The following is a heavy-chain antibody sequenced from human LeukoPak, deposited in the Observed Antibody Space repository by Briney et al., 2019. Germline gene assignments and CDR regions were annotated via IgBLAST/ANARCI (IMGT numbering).Heavy chain of an antibody. CDR1: GGAISTYY. D-gene: IGHD3-22*01. CDR2: IHYSGST. V-gene: IGHV4-59*01. J-gene: IGHJ4*02. CDR3: ARQTYSSGYRIFDY. Sequence: SETLSLTCNVSGGAISTYYWTWIPQPPGRGLEWIGDIHYSGSTNYNASLKSRVTISVDTSKRQFSLQLNSASAADTAVYYCARQTYSSGYRIFDYWGQGILVTVFS.